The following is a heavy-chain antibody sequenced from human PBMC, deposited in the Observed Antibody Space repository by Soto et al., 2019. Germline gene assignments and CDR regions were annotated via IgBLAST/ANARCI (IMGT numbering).Heavy chain of an antibody. V-gene: IGHV3-72*01. CDR1: GFTFSSYG. CDR3: ARALIYAYDQ. Sequence: GGSLRLSCAASGFTFSSYGMHWVRQAPGKGLEWVGRSKNKANSYTTEYAASVKGRFTISRDDSKNSLYLQMNSLKTEDTAGYYCARALIYAYDQWGQGTLVTVSS. CDR2: SKNKANSYTT. D-gene: IGHD2-2*01. J-gene: IGHJ4*02.